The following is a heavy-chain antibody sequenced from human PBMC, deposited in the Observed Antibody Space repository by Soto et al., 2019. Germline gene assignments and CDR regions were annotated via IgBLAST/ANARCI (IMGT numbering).Heavy chain of an antibody. J-gene: IGHJ3*02. V-gene: IGHV3-30-3*01. CDR2: ISYDGSNK. D-gene: IGHD3-10*01. CDR3: ARGLLWFGEPNDAFDI. CDR1: GFTFSSYA. Sequence: QVQLVESGGGVVQPGRSLRLSCAASGFTFSSYAMHWVRQAPGKGLEWVAVISYDGSNKYYADSVKGRFTISRDNTKNTLYLQMNSLRAEDTAVYYCARGLLWFGEPNDAFDIWGQGTMVTVSS.